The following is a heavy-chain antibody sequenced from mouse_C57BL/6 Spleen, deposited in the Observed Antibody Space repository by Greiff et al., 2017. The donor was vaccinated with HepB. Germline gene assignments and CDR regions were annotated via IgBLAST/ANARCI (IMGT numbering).Heavy chain of an antibody. CDR1: GYAFSSYW. Sequence: VQLKESGAELVKPGASVKISCKASGYAFSSYWMNWVKQRPGKGLEWIGQIYPGDGDTNYNGKFKGKATLTADKSSSTAYMQLSSLTSEDSAVYFCARSDYMWYFDVWGTGTTVTVSS. V-gene: IGHV1-80*01. CDR2: IYPGDGDT. J-gene: IGHJ1*03. CDR3: ARSDYMWYFDV. D-gene: IGHD2-13*01.